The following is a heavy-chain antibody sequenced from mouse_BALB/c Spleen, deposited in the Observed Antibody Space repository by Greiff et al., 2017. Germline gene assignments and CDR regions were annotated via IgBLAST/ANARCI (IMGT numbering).Heavy chain of an antibody. V-gene: IGHV3-6*02. J-gene: IGHJ3*01. Sequence: EVKLQESGPGLVKPSQSLSLTCSVTGYSITSGYYWNWIRQFPGNKLEWMGYISYDGSNNYNPSLKNRISITRDTSKNQFFLKLNSVTTEDTATYYCARDGPIYYGYDGWFAYWGQGTLVTVSA. D-gene: IGHD2-2*01. CDR2: ISYDGSN. CDR3: ARDGPIYYGYDGWFAY. CDR1: GYSITSGYY.